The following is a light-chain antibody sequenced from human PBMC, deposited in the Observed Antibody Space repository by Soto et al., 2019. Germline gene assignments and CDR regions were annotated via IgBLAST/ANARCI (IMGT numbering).Light chain of an antibody. CDR2: KAS. V-gene: IGKV1-5*03. CDR3: QQYNDSFPYT. Sequence: DIQMTQSPSTLSASVGDRVTITCRASQSISTWLAWYQQKPGTAPKLLIYKASTLESGVPSRFSVSRSGTEFTLTVSSLQPDDFATYYCQQYNDSFPYTFGQGTKLEIK. CDR1: QSISTW. J-gene: IGKJ2*01.